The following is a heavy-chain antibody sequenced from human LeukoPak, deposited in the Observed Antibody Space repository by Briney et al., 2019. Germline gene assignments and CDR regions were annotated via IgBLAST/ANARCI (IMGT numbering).Heavy chain of an antibody. V-gene: IGHV5-51*01. CDR3: AREATATPSAFDY. CDR2: IYPGDSDT. Sequence: GESLKTSCNGSGYXFTSYWICWVRQMPGKGLEWMGIIYPGDSDTRYSPSFQGQVTISADKSISTAYLQWSSLKASDTAMYYCAREATATPSAFDYWGQGTLVTVSS. J-gene: IGHJ4*02. CDR1: GYXFTSYW. D-gene: IGHD2-21*02.